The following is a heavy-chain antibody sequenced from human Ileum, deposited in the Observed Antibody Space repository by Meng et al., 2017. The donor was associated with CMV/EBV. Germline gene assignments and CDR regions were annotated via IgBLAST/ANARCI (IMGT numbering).Heavy chain of an antibody. J-gene: IGHJ1*01. CDR3: ASGRLQFTPSALQH. V-gene: IGHV4-34*02. D-gene: IGHD5-24*01. CDR2: VNNRGRT. Sequence: VQVQPWGAGLLKPSETLSLTCAVSGEPLNGFFCSWIRQPPGRGLEWIGEVNNRGRTNYNPSLKSRLTISIDTSKRQLSLMVTSVTAADSAIYYCASGRLQFTPSALQHWGPGTLVTVSS. CDR1: GEPLNGFF.